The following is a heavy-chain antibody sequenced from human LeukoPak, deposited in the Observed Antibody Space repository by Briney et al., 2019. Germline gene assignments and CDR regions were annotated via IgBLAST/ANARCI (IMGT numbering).Heavy chain of an antibody. J-gene: IGHJ4*02. Sequence: GGSLRLSCAASGFTFSIYWMSWVRQAPGKGLEWVANIKQDGSNKYYADSVKGRFTISRDNSKNTLYLQMNSLRAEVTAVYYCARESMGPYYFDYWGQGTLVTVSS. CDR2: IKQDGSNK. CDR1: GFTFSIYW. CDR3: ARESMGPYYFDY. D-gene: IGHD6-6*01. V-gene: IGHV3-7*01.